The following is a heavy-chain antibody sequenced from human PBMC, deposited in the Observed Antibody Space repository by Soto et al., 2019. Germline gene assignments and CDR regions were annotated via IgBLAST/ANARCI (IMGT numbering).Heavy chain of an antibody. D-gene: IGHD2-21*01. Sequence: ASVKVSCKASGGTFSSYAISWVRQAPGQGLEWMGGIIPIFGTANYAQKFQGRVTITADESTSTAYMELSSLRSEDTAVYYCARDMGGGAYRNFDYWGQGTLVTVTS. CDR2: IIPIFGTA. CDR3: ARDMGGGAYRNFDY. V-gene: IGHV1-69*13. CDR1: GGTFSSYA. J-gene: IGHJ4*02.